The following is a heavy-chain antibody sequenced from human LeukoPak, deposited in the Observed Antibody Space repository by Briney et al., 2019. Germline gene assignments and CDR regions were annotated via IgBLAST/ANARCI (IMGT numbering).Heavy chain of an antibody. CDR2: IKQDGSEK. V-gene: IGHV3-7*01. J-gene: IGHJ4*02. Sequence: GGSLRLSCAASGFTFSSYAMSWVRQAPGKGLEWVANIKQDGSEKQYVASVKGRFTISRDNAKNSLYLQMNSLRAEDTAVYYCTSSSGDYSYWGQGTLVTVSS. D-gene: IGHD4-17*01. CDR1: GFTFSSYA. CDR3: TSSSGDYSY.